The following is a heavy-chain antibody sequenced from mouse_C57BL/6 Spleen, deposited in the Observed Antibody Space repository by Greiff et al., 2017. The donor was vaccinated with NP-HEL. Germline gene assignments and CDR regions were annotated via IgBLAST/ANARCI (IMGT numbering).Heavy chain of an antibody. CDR2: ISSGGSYT. CDR3: ARHGDYFDY. Sequence: EVKLVESGGDLVKPGGSLKLSCAASGFTFSSYGMSWVRQTPDKRLEWVATISSGGSYTYYPDSVKGRFTISRDNAKNPLYLQMSGLKSEDTAMYYCARHGDYFDYWGQGTTLTVSS. V-gene: IGHV5-6*01. J-gene: IGHJ2*01. CDR1: GFTFSSYG.